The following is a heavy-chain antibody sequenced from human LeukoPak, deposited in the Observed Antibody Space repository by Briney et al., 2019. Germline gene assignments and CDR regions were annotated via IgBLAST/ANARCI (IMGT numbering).Heavy chain of an antibody. Sequence: PSETLSLTCTVSGGSISSYYWSWIRQPPGKRLEWIGYIYYSGSTNYNPSLKSRVTISVDTSKNQFSLKLSSVTAADTAVYYCARQVGATRAPDYWGQGTLVTVSS. CDR1: GGSISSYY. D-gene: IGHD1-26*01. J-gene: IGHJ4*02. CDR3: ARQVGATRAPDY. CDR2: IYYSGST. V-gene: IGHV4-59*01.